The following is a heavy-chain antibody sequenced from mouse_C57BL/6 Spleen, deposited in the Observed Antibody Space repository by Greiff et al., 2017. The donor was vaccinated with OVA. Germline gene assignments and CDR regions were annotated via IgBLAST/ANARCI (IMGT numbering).Heavy chain of an antibody. CDR1: GYTFTDYN. CDR3: ARDYDYPYYAMDY. D-gene: IGHD2-4*01. J-gene: IGHJ4*01. CDR2: INPNNGGT. V-gene: IGHV1-22*01. Sequence: QLQQSGPELVKPGASVKMSCKASGYTFTDYNMHWVKQSHGKSLEWIGYINPNNGGTSYNQKFKGKATLTVNKSSSTAYMELRSLTSEDSAVYYCARDYDYPYYAMDYWGQGTSVTVSS.